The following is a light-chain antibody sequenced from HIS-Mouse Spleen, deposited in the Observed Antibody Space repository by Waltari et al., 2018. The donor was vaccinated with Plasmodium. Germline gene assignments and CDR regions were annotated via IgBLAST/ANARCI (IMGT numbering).Light chain of an antibody. Sequence: EIVLTQSPGTLSLSPGERATLSCRASQSVSSSYLAWYQHKPGQAPRLLILVASSRATCIPDRCSGSGSGTDFTLTISRLEPEDFAVYYCQQYGSSPITFGQGTRLEIK. J-gene: IGKJ5*01. CDR3: QQYGSSPIT. CDR2: VAS. CDR1: QSVSSSY. V-gene: IGKV3-20*01.